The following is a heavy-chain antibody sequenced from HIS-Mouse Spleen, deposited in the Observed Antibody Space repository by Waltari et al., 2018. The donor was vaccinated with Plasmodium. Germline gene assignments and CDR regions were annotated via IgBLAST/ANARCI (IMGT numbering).Heavy chain of an antibody. CDR2: IYHSGST. Sequence: QVQLQESGPGLVQPSETLSLTCTVSGYSLSCGYYWAWLRQPPGKGLEWIGRIYHSGSTYYNPSLKSRVTISVDTSKNQFSLKLSSVTAADTAVYYCAREEERDYGDCWGQGTLVTVSS. D-gene: IGHD1-26*01. CDR1: GYSLSCGYY. J-gene: IGHJ4*02. CDR3: AREEERDYGDC. V-gene: IGHV4-38-2*02.